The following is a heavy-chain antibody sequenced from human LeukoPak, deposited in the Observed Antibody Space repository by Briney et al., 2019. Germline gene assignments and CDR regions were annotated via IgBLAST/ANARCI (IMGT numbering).Heavy chain of an antibody. CDR1: GFTFTSHW. CDR3: ARHSTYDNGCYYYGY. V-gene: IGHV5-51*01. Sequence: GDSLKISCKGSGFTFTSHWIGWVRQMPEKGLEWMGFIYPGDSATTYSPSCQGQVTIPADKSFGTAYLQWRSLKASDTAIYYCARHSTYDNGCYYYGYWGQGTLVTVSS. CDR2: IYPGDSAT. D-gene: IGHD3-22*01. J-gene: IGHJ4*02.